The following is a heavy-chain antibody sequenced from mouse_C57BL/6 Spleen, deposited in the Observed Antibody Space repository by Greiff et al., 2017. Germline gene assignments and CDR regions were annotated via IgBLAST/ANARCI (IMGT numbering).Heavy chain of an antibody. CDR2: IYPRSGNT. CDR1: GYTFTSYG. Sequence: LEESGAELARPGASVKLSCKASGYTFTSYGISWVKQRTGQGLEWIGEIYPRSGNTYYNEKFKGQATLTADKSSSTAYMELRSLTAEDAAVEFRARRRLDSYCGAMDYWGQGTSGTVSS. J-gene: IGHJ4*01. CDR3: ARRRLDSYCGAMDY. D-gene: IGHD2-12*01. V-gene: IGHV1-81*01.